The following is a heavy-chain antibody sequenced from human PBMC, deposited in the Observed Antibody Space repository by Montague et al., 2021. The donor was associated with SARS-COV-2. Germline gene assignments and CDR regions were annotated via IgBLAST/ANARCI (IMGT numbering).Heavy chain of an antibody. D-gene: IGHD3-3*01. CDR2: IYYSGNT. CDR3: ARHPFSMTIFGRADRYGVEC. CDR1: DGSISSSSYY. J-gene: IGHJ4*03. Sequence: SETLSLTCTVSDGSISSSSYYWGWIRQPPGKGLEWIGNIYYSGNTYYKPSLKSRVTISVDTSKNQFSLKLSPVTAADTAVYYCARHPFSMTIFGRADRYGVECWGQRTLVTVSS. V-gene: IGHV4-39*01.